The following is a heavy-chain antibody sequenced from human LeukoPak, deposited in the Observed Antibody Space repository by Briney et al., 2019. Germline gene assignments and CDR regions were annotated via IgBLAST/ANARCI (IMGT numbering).Heavy chain of an antibody. Sequence: PGGSLRLSCAASGFTFSSYGMHWVRQAPGKGLEWVAFIRYDGSNKYYADSVKGRFTISRDNSKNSLYLQMNSLRTEDTALYYCAKGNILTGPPDYWGQGTLVTVSS. J-gene: IGHJ4*02. CDR2: IRYDGSNK. D-gene: IGHD3-9*01. CDR3: AKGNILTGPPDY. V-gene: IGHV3-30*02. CDR1: GFTFSSYG.